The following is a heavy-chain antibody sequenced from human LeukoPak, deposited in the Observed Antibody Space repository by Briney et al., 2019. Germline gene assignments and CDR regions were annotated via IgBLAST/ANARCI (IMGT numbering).Heavy chain of an antibody. J-gene: IGHJ6*02. V-gene: IGHV3-7*01. CDR1: GFGFRNNW. Sequence: GGSLRLSCAASGFGFRNNWMTWVRQAPGKGLEWVANINQDESGKYYVDSVKGRFTISRDNAKNLLFLQMDSLRADDTADYYCARGHFGLDVWGQGTTVTVSS. CDR3: ARGHFGLDV. D-gene: IGHD3-3*02. CDR2: INQDESGK.